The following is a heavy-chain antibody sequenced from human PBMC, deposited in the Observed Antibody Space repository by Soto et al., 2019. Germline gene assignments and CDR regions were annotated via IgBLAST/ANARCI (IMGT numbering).Heavy chain of an antibody. CDR3: AKVSCSGGSCYRAHFDY. J-gene: IGHJ4*02. D-gene: IGHD2-15*01. V-gene: IGHV3-30*18. CDR1: GFTFSSYG. Sequence: QVQLVESGGGVVQPGRSLRLSCAASGFTFSSYGMHWVRQAPGKGLEWVAVISYDGSNKYYADSVKGRFTISRVNAKNTLYLQMNSLRAEDTAVYYCAKVSCSGGSCYRAHFDYWGQGTLVTVFS. CDR2: ISYDGSNK.